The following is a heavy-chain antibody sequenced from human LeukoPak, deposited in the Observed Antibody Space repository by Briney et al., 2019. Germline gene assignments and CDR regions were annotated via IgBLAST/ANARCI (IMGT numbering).Heavy chain of an antibody. D-gene: IGHD6-13*01. CDR2: IYSGGST. CDR1: GFTVSSNS. J-gene: IGHJ4*02. Sequence: GGSWRFSGAASGFTVSSNSMSWVRKAPGKGLEWVSVIYSGGSTYYADSVKGRFTISRDNSKNTLYLQMNSLRAEDTAVYYCASGYSSSYIDYWGQGTLVTVSS. V-gene: IGHV3-66*01. CDR3: ASGYSSSYIDY.